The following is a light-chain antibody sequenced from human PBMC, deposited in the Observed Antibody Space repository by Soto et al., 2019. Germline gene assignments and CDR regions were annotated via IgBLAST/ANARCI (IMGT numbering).Light chain of an antibody. J-gene: IGKJ5*01. CDR3: QQYGISPPNT. Sequence: SVLTQSPDTLSLSPGERSTLSCRASQRVGSSYLAWYQQKPGQAPRLLIYAGSSSATGVPERFSGSGSGTDFTLTISRLEPEDFAVYYCQQYGISPPNTFGQGTRLEIK. CDR1: QRVGSSY. V-gene: IGKV3-20*01. CDR2: AGS.